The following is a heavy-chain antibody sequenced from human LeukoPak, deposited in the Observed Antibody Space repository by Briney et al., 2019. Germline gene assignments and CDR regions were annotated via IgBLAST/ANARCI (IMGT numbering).Heavy chain of an antibody. CDR1: RGSVSSNDYY. CDR3: ARGLRGGLYHDYMDV. J-gene: IGHJ6*03. V-gene: IGHV4-39*01. D-gene: IGHD3-16*01. CDR2: IFQNGDT. Sequence: PSETLSLTCTVSRGSVSSNDYYWGWIRQAPGKGLEWIGSIFQNGDTYYSPSLKSRVAMSVDTSKNQLPLDLSSVTAADTAVYYCARGLRGGLYHDYMDVWGKGTTITVSS.